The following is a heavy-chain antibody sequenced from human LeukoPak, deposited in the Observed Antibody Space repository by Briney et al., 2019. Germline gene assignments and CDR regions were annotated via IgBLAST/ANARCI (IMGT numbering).Heavy chain of an antibody. D-gene: IGHD2-2*01. J-gene: IGHJ4*02. CDR3: ARDSRSHCGTAACYGPYFDY. CDR1: GFTFGLSS. V-gene: IGHV3-48*01. CDR2: IRDSGATI. Sequence: GGSLRLSCTASGFTFGLSSMNWVRQAPGKGLEWVSYIRDSGATIYYADSVNGRFTISRDNVKNSLYLQMNSLTAEDTAVYFCARDSRSHCGTAACYGPYFDYWGQGILVTVSS.